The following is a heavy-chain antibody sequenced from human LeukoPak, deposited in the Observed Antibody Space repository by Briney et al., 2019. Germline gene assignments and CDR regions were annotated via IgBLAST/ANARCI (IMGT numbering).Heavy chain of an antibody. J-gene: IGHJ4*02. V-gene: IGHV4-39*07. CDR1: GGSISSSSYY. CDR3: ASPNYYDSSGYYYFDY. Sequence: SETLSLTCTVSGGSISSSSYYWGWIRQPPVKGLEWIGSIYYSGSTYYNPSLKSRVTISVDTSKNQFSLKLSSVTAADTAVYYCASPNYYDSSGYYYFDYWGQGTLVTVSS. D-gene: IGHD3-22*01. CDR2: IYYSGST.